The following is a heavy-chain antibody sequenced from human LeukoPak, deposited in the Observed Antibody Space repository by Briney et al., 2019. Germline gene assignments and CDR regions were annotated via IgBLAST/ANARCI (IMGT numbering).Heavy chain of an antibody. J-gene: IGHJ4*02. D-gene: IGHD3-3*01. Sequence: SETLSLTCAVYGGSFSGYYWSWIRQPPGKGLEWIGEINHSGSTNYNPSLKIRGTIAVDTSTNEFSLKLSYVTAGDTDVYYCARGSPDYDFWRGYTHSYFDYWGQGTLVTVSS. CDR1: GGSFSGYY. V-gene: IGHV4-34*01. CDR2: INHSGST. CDR3: ARGSPDYDFWRGYTHSYFDY.